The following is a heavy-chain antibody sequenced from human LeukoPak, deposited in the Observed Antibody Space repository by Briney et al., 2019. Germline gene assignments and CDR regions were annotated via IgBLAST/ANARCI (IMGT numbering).Heavy chain of an antibody. J-gene: IGHJ2*01. Sequence: SETLSLTRTVSGGSISSYYWSWIRQPPGKGLEWIGYIYYSGSTNYNPSLKSRVTISVDTSKNQFSLKLSSVTAADTAVYYCARIGVVVVAATPNWYFDLWGRGTLVTVSS. CDR1: GGSISSYY. V-gene: IGHV4-59*01. D-gene: IGHD2-15*01. CDR2: IYYSGST. CDR3: ARIGVVVVAATPNWYFDL.